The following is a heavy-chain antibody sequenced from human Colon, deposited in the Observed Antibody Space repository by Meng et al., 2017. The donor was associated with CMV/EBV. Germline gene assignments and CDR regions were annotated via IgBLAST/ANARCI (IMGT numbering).Heavy chain of an antibody. Sequence: GESLKISCAASGFTFVSYTMNWVRQAPGKGLEWVAHISGSGNTAFYDDSVEGRFIISRDNVDDSVYLQMDSLRVEDSAIYYCARGGQGWFGSYYFDHWGQGTRVTVSS. D-gene: IGHD3-10*01. J-gene: IGHJ4*02. V-gene: IGHV3-48*03. CDR3: ARGGQGWFGSYYFDH. CDR1: GFTFVSYT. CDR2: ISGSGNTA.